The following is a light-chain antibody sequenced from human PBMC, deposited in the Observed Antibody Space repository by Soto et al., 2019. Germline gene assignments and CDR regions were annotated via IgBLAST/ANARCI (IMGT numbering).Light chain of an antibody. Sequence: DIVMTQSPGSLAVSLGERATIDCKSSQTVLYSSNNKNYLAWYQQKPGQPPKLLIYWASTRESGVPDRFSGSGSGTDFALSISNLQAEDVAVYYCHQYYLTPYTFGQGTTLELK. CDR1: QTVLYSSNNKNY. CDR3: HQYYLTPYT. CDR2: WAS. J-gene: IGKJ2*01. V-gene: IGKV4-1*01.